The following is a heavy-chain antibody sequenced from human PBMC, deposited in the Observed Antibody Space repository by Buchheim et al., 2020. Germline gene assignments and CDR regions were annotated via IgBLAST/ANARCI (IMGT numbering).Heavy chain of an antibody. Sequence: QVQLQESGPGLVKPSETLSLTCTVSGGSISSYYWSWIRQPPGKGLEWIGYIYYSGSTNYNPSLKSRVTISVDTSKNQFSLKLSSVTAADTAVYYCARFANSSPYYYYGMDVWGQGTT. CDR1: GGSISSYY. V-gene: IGHV4-59*01. CDR2: IYYSGST. J-gene: IGHJ6*02. CDR3: ARFANSSPYYYYGMDV. D-gene: IGHD6-13*01.